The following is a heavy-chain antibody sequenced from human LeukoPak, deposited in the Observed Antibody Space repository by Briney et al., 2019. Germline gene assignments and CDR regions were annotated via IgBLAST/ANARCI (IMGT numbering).Heavy chain of an antibody. J-gene: IGHJ3*02. V-gene: IGHV1-69*13. Sequence: SVKVSCKASGGTFSSYAISWVRQAPGQGLEWMGGIIPIFGTANYAQKFQGRVTITADESTSTAYMELSSLRSEDTAVYYCARDGGLSFITTSGKGAFDIWGQGTMVTVSS. D-gene: IGHD3-10*01. CDR2: IIPIFGTA. CDR1: GGTFSSYA. CDR3: ARDGGLSFITTSGKGAFDI.